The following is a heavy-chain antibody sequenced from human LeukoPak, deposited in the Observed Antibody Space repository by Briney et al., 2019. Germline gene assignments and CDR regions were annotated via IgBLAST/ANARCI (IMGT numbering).Heavy chain of an antibody. CDR2: IYYSGST. J-gene: IGHJ6*03. Sequence: PSETLSLTCTVSGGSISSYYWSWIRQPPGKGLEWIGYIYYSGSTNYNPSLKSRVTISVDTSKNQFSLKLSSVTAADTAVYYCARATTVPGYYYYYMDVWGKGTTVTVSS. CDR3: ARATTVPGYYYYYMDV. D-gene: IGHD4-11*01. V-gene: IGHV4-59*01. CDR1: GGSISSYY.